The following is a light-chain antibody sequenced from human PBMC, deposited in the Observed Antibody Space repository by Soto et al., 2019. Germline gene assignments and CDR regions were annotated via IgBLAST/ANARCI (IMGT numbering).Light chain of an antibody. CDR3: QQSYRTPYT. CDR1: QSITNY. CDR2: AIS. J-gene: IGKJ2*01. Sequence: DIQMTQSPSSLSASVGDRVTITCRASQSITNYLNWYPQKPGKAPKLLMYAISTLQSGVPSRFGGSGSGTEFTLTISSLQPDDFATYYCQQSYRTPYTFGQGTKVDI. V-gene: IGKV1-39*01.